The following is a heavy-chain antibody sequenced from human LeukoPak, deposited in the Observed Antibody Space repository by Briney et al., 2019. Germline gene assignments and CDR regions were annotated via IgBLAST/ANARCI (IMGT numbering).Heavy chain of an antibody. V-gene: IGHV4-34*01. CDR1: GGSFSGYY. J-gene: IGHJ4*02. CDR3: ARQNLGPAPVKY. CDR2: IKHSGST. Sequence: SETLSLTSAVYGGSFSGYYWSWIRQRPGKGLGWIGEIKHSGSTNYNPSLKRRVTISVDTSKNQLSLKLSSVTAADTAVYYCARQNLGPAPVKYWGQGTLVTVSS.